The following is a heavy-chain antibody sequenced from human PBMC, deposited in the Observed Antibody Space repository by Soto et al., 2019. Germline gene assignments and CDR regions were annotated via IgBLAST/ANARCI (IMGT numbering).Heavy chain of an antibody. CDR1: GYTFSSYD. CDR3: ATSGGGWYLY. D-gene: IGHD6-19*01. J-gene: IGHJ4*02. CDR2: LNPNSGDT. V-gene: IGHV1-8*01. Sequence: QVQLVQSGAEVKKPGASVKVSCKASGYTFSSYDINWVRQATGQGLEWMGWLNPNSGDTGYAQKCQGRVTLTRNTAINTAYIELRSLTSDDTAVYYCATSGGGWYLYWGQGTLGTVSS.